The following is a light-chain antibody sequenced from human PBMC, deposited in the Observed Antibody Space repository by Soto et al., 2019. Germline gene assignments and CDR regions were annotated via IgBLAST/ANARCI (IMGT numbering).Light chain of an antibody. CDR3: SSYTGSSTLV. Sequence: QSVLTQPASVSGSPGQSITISCTGSSSDVGGYNYVSWYQQHPGKAPKLMIYEVSNRPSGISNRFSGSKSGNTASLTLSGLQAEDEADYYCSSYTGSSTLVFGGGTKLTVL. CDR2: EVS. J-gene: IGLJ2*01. CDR1: SSDVGGYNY. V-gene: IGLV2-14*01.